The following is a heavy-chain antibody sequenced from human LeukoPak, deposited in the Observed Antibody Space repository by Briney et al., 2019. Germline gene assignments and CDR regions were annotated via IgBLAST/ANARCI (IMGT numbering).Heavy chain of an antibody. CDR2: INYSGST. D-gene: IGHD4-23*01. V-gene: IGHV4-59*01. J-gene: IGHJ4*02. CDR1: GGSMSSSY. CDR3: ARVSRWQLPYFDF. Sequence: PSETLSLTCTVSGGSMSSSYWSWIRQPPGKGLEWIGYINYSGSTKYNPSLKSRVTISEDTSKNQFPLNMTSVTDADTAVYYCARVSRWQLPYFDFWGQGALVTVSS.